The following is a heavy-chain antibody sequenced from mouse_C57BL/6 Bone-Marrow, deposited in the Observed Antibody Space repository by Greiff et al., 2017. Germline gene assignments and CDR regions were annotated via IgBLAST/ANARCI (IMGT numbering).Heavy chain of an antibody. CDR2: IYPGDGDT. V-gene: IGHV1-82*01. J-gene: IGHJ2*01. Sequence: QVHVKQSGPELVKPGASVKISCKASGYAFSSSWMNWVKQRPGKGLEWSGRIYPGDGDTNYNGKFKGKATLTADKSSSTAYMQLSSLTSEDSAVYFCARNEGYYVEYYFDYWGQGTTLTVSS. CDR3: ARNEGYYVEYYFDY. CDR1: GYAFSSSW. D-gene: IGHD2-3*01.